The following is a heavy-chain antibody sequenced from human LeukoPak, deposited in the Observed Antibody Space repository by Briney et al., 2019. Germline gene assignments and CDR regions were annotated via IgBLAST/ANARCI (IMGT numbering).Heavy chain of an antibody. CDR2: IYYSGST. V-gene: IGHV4-61*01. CDR1: GYSISSGYY. CDR3: ARTWTLAVASLYYFDY. Sequence: PSETLSLTCTVSGYSISSGYYWGWIRQPPGKGLEWIGYIYYSGSTNYNPSLKSRVTISVDTSKNQFSLKLSSVTAADTAVYYCARTWTLAVASLYYFDYWGQGTLVTVSS. J-gene: IGHJ4*02. D-gene: IGHD6-19*01.